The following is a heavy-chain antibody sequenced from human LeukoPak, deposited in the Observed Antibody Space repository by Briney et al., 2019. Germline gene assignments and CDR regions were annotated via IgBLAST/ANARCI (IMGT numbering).Heavy chain of an antibody. J-gene: IGHJ4*02. CDR3: ARDFTIFRLTYYFGY. D-gene: IGHD3-9*01. CDR2: INAGNGNT. V-gene: IGHV1-3*01. Sequence: ASVKVSCKASGYTFTRYALHWVRQAAGQRLEWMGWINAGNGNTKYSQKFQDRVTITRDTYASTTYMELSSLRSEDTAVYYCARDFTIFRLTYYFGYWGQGTLVTVSS. CDR1: GYTFTRYA.